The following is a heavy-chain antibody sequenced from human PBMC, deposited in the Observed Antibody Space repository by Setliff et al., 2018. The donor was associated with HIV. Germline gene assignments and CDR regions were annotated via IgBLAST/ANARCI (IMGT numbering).Heavy chain of an antibody. CDR3: ARGAWYSSGWYSSRYMDV. Sequence: ASVKVSCKTSGYPFTSYALTWVRQAPGQGLEWMGWISGYNGKTNYPQKLQGRLTMTTDTSTSTVYMELSSLRSDDTAVYYCARGAWYSSGWYSSRYMDVWGKGTTVTVSS. CDR1: GYPFTSYA. CDR2: ISGYNGKT. V-gene: IGHV1-18*01. J-gene: IGHJ6*03. D-gene: IGHD6-19*01.